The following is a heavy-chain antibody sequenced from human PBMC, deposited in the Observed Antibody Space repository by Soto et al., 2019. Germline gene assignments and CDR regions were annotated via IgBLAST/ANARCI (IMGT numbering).Heavy chain of an antibody. J-gene: IGHJ4*02. D-gene: IGHD4-4*01. CDR1: GFTFGSYS. V-gene: IGHV3-48*01. CDR2: ISSSGSTI. Sequence: EVQLVESGGGLVQPGGSLRLSCAASGFTFGSYSMNWVRQAPGKGLEWVSCISSSGSTIYYADSVKGRFTISRDNAESSLYLQRNSLRAEDTSVYYCARDNYGNNLLGYWGQGTLVTVSS. CDR3: ARDNYGNNLLGY.